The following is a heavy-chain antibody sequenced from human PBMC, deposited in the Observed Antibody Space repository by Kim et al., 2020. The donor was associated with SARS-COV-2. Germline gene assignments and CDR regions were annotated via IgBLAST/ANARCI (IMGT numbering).Heavy chain of an antibody. CDR1: GFTFSSYS. CDR2: ISSSSSYI. J-gene: IGHJ5*02. Sequence: GGSLRLSCAASGFTFSSYSMNWVRQAPGKGLEWVSSISSSSSYIYYADSVKGRFTISRDNAKNSLYLQMNSLRAEDTAVYYCARDRAGLSSGWYLRLSWFDPWGQGTLVTVSS. D-gene: IGHD6-19*01. CDR3: ARDRAGLSSGWYLRLSWFDP. V-gene: IGHV3-21*01.